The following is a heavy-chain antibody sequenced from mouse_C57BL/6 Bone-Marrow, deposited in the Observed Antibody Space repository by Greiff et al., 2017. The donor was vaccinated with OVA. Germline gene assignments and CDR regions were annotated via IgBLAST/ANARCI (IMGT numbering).Heavy chain of an antibody. Sequence: QVQLQQSGAELMKPGASVKLSCKATGYTFTGYWIEWVKQRPGHGLEWIGEILPGSGSTNYNEKFKGKATFTADTSSNTAYMQLSSLTTEDSAIYYCARSPYYYGSSSVYWYFDGWGTGTTVTVSS. V-gene: IGHV1-9*01. CDR2: ILPGSGST. CDR3: ARSPYYYGSSSVYWYFDG. J-gene: IGHJ1*03. CDR1: GYTFTGYW. D-gene: IGHD1-1*01.